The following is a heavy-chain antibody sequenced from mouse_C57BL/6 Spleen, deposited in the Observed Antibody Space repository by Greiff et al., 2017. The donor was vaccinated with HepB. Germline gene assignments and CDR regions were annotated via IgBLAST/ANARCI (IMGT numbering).Heavy chain of an antibody. CDR3: TRGCDYDNYYAMDY. V-gene: IGHV5-9-1*02. CDR1: GFTFSSYA. CDR2: ISSGGDYI. J-gene: IGHJ4*01. D-gene: IGHD2-4*01. Sequence: EVKLMESGEGLVKPGGSLKLSCAASGFTFSSYAMSWVRQTPEKRLEWVAYISSGGDYIYYADTVKGRFTISRDNARNTLYLQMSSLKSEDTAMYYCTRGCDYDNYYAMDYWGQGTSVTVSS.